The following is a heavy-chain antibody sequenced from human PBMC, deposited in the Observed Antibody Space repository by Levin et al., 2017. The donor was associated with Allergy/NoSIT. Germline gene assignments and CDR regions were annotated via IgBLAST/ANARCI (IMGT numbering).Heavy chain of an antibody. CDR2: MSYEETNK. V-gene: IGHV3-30-3*01. D-gene: IGHD3-16*01. CDR3: ARGSARGEVDPIRGDY. Sequence: GESLKISCVASGFSVNTYAMHWVRQAPGKGLEWVAFMSYEETNKYYADSVKGRFTISRDDSKNTLLLQMNSLKPEDTAVYYCARGSARGEVDPIRGDYWGQGSLVTVCS. J-gene: IGHJ4*02. CDR1: GFSVNTYA.